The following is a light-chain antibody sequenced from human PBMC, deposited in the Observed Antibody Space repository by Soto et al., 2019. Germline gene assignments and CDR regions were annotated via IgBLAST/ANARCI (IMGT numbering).Light chain of an antibody. CDR3: QPYDNLPLT. J-gene: IGKJ3*01. CDR2: DAS. V-gene: IGKV1-33*01. Sequence: DIQIITSPSSLSASVVDRVTVTCQASQDISNYLNWYQQKPVKAPKLLIYDASNLETGVPSRFSGSGSGTDFTFTISSMQPEDIAQYYCQPYDNLPLTLGVGNNVDIK. CDR1: QDISNY.